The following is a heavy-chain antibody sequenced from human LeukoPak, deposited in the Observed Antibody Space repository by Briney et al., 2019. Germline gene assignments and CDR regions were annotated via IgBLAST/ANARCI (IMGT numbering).Heavy chain of an antibody. Sequence: GGSLRLSCAASGFTFSGYSMNWVRQAPGKGLEWVSSISDSGGRTYYADSVKGRFTISRDNSKNTLYLQMNSLSAEDTAVYYCAKRVVAAGPRGFDYWGQGTLVTVSS. CDR2: ISDSGGRT. V-gene: IGHV3-23*01. CDR1: GFTFSGYS. J-gene: IGHJ4*02. D-gene: IGHD6-13*01. CDR3: AKRVVAAGPRGFDY.